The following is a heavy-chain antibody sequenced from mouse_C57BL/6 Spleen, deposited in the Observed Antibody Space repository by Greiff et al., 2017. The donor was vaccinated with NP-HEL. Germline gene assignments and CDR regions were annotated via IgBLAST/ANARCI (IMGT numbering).Heavy chain of an antibody. D-gene: IGHD3-2*02. V-gene: IGHV1-54*01. Sequence: QVQLQQSGAELVRPGTSVKVSCKASGYAFTNYLIEWVKQRPGQGLEWIGVINPGSGGTNYNEKFKGTATLTADKSSSTAYMQLSSLTSEDSAVYFCARSGSSGYDYWGQGTTLTVSS. CDR2: INPGSGGT. CDR3: ARSGSSGYDY. J-gene: IGHJ2*01. CDR1: GYAFTNYL.